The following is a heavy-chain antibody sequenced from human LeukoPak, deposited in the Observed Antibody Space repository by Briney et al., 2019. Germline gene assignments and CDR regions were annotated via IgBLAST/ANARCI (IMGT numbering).Heavy chain of an antibody. CDR2: IYYSGST. Sequence: SETLSLTCTVSGGSISSYYWSWTRQPPGKGLEWIGYIYYSGSTNYNPSLKSRVTISVGTSKNQFSLKLSSVTAADTAVYYCTRATGLRLGELSYYFDYWGQGTLVTVSS. CDR3: TRATGLRLGELSYYFDY. V-gene: IGHV4-59*01. D-gene: IGHD3-16*02. J-gene: IGHJ4*02. CDR1: GGSISSYY.